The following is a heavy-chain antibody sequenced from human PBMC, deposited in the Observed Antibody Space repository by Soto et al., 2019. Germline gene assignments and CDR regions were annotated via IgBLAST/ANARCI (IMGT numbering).Heavy chain of an antibody. J-gene: IGHJ5*02. CDR3: VRGDRRCSGGSCYL. Sequence: GGSLRLSCAASGFTFSNYAMHWVRQAPGKGLEYVSVINNNGGSTYYANSVKGRFTMSRDNSKNTLYLQMGSLRAEDMAVYYCVRGDRRCSGGSCYLWGQGTLVTVSS. D-gene: IGHD2-15*01. CDR1: GFTFSNYA. CDR2: INNNGGST. V-gene: IGHV3-64*01.